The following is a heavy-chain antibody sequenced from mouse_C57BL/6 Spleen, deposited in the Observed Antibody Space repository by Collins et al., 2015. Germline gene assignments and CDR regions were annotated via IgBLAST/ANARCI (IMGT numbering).Heavy chain of an antibody. CDR2: INTYSGVP. CDR3: ARSYYYGSSYWYFDV. CDR1: GYTFTTYG. D-gene: IGHD1-1*01. J-gene: IGHJ1*03. V-gene: IGHV9-3*01. Sequence: QIQLVQSGPELKKPGETVKISCKASGYTFTTYGMSWVKQAPGKGLKWMGWINTYSGVPTYADDFKGRFAFSLETSASTAYLQINNLKNEDTATYFCARSYYYGSSYWYFDVWGTGTTVTVSS.